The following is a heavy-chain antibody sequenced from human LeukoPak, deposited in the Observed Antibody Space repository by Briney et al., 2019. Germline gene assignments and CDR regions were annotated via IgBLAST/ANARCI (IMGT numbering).Heavy chain of an antibody. Sequence: SETLSLTCAVYGGSFSGYYWSWIRQPPGKGLEWIGYIYYSGSTNYNPSLKSRVTISVDTSKNQFSLKLSSVTAADAAVYYCARRGSSGWYYFDYWGQGTLVTVSS. D-gene: IGHD6-19*01. CDR2: IYYSGST. V-gene: IGHV4-59*08. J-gene: IGHJ4*02. CDR3: ARRGSSGWYYFDY. CDR1: GGSFSGYY.